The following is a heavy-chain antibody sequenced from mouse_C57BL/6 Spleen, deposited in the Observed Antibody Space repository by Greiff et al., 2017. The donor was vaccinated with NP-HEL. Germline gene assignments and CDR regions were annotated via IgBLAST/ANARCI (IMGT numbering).Heavy chain of an antibody. CDR1: GYTFTSYW. V-gene: IGHV1-69*01. Sequence: QVQLKQPGAELVMPGASVKLSCKASGYTFTSYWMHWVKQRPGQGLEWIGEIDPSDSYTNYNQKFKGKSTLTVDKSSSTAYMQLSSLTSAYSAVDYCARRFDYYGSSPYWYCDVWGTGTTVTVAS. CDR2: IDPSDSYT. D-gene: IGHD1-1*01. J-gene: IGHJ1*03. CDR3: ARRFDYYGSSPYWYCDV.